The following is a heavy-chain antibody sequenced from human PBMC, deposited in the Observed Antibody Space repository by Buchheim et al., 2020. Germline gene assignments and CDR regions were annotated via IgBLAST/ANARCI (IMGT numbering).Heavy chain of an antibody. Sequence: QLHLQESGPGLVKPSETLSLTCTVSGGSISSDYWTWIRQSPGKGLEWIGYIYYSGSTSYLPSLKSRVTISVDTSQRPFSLRLNSVTAADTAVYYCARETSYSSSFYYFDYWGQG. CDR1: GGSISSDY. CDR2: IYYSGST. D-gene: IGHD6-13*01. V-gene: IGHV4-59*01. CDR3: ARETSYSSSFYYFDY. J-gene: IGHJ4*02.